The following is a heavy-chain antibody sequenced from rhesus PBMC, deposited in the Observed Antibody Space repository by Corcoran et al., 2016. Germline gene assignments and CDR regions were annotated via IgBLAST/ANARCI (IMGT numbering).Heavy chain of an antibody. CDR1: GVSIPGAND. CDR2: IFSSTGST. V-gene: IGHV4-76*01. Sequence: QVQLQESGPGLVKASETLSLTCTVSGVSIPGANDWSWIRHSPGKGLECIGNIFSSTGSTQDNPALSNRATISTDKCRNQFSLNLIYVAAADTAVYYCGKGNYYGGERNFWGRGIRVTVSS. J-gene: IGHJ4*01. CDR3: GKGNYYGGERNF. D-gene: IGHD3-34*01.